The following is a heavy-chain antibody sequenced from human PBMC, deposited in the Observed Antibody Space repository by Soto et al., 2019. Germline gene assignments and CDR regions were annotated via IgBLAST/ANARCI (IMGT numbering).Heavy chain of an antibody. CDR2: INPNSGGT. CDR1: GYTFTGYY. Sequence: QVQLVQSGAEVKKPGASVKVSCKAYGYTFTGYYMHRVRQAPGQGLEWMGWINPNSGGTNYAQKVQGWVTMTRDPSISTAYMELSRLRSDDTAVYYCARADVVFSAIAVAVSDGAFDIWGQGTMVTVSS. CDR3: ARADVVFSAIAVAVSDGAFDI. D-gene: IGHD6-19*01. V-gene: IGHV1-2*04. J-gene: IGHJ3*02.